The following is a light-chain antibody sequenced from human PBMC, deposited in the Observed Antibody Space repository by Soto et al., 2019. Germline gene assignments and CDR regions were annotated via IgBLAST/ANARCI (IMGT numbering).Light chain of an antibody. CDR2: DAS. Sequence: DIHLTQSPSSLSASVGDRVTISCRATQGIGTYLTWYQQKPGRAPNLLIYDASTLQTGAPSRFSGRASATDFTLTISSLQPEDVGTYFCQQTYSNPPWTLGQGTKVDIK. V-gene: IGKV1-39*01. CDR1: QGIGTY. J-gene: IGKJ1*01. CDR3: QQTYSNPPWT.